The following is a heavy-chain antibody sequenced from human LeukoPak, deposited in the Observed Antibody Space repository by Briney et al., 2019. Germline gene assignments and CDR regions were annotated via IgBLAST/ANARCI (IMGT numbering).Heavy chain of an antibody. CDR3: ARLATSLNSWFDP. CDR1: GXSISSSSYY. Sequence: SETLSLTCTVSGXSISSSSYYWGWIRQPPGKGLESIWSIYYSRSTYYSPSLKSRVTISVDTYKNQFSLKLSSVTAADTAVYYCARLATSLNSWFDPWGQGTLVTVSS. D-gene: IGHD2/OR15-2a*01. CDR2: IYYSRST. J-gene: IGHJ5*02. V-gene: IGHV4-39*01.